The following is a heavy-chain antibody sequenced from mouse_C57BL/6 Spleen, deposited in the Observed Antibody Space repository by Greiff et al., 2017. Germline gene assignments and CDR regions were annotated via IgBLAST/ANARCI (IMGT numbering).Heavy chain of an antibody. J-gene: IGHJ2*01. CDR2: INPNYGTT. CDR1: GYSFTDYN. CDR3: ARWGLCDGYCNYYDY. D-gene: IGHD2-3*01. Sequence: VQLQQSGPELVKPGASVKISCKASGYSFTDYNMNWVKPSNGTSLEWIGVINPNYGTTSYNQKFKGKATLTVDQSSSTAYSQLNSLTSEDSAVYYGARWGLCDGYCNYYDYWGQGTTLTVSS. V-gene: IGHV1-39*01.